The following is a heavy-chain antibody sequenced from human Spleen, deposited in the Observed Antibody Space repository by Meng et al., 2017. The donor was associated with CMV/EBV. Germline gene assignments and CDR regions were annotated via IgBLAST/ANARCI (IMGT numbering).Heavy chain of an antibody. CDR1: GYTFTGYY. D-gene: IGHD1-1*01. J-gene: IGHJ5*02. V-gene: IGHV1-18*04. Sequence: ASVKVSCKASGYTFTGYYIYWVRQAPGQGLEWMGWMSAYNGFTNYAQKFQDRVTMTTDTSTSTAYMELRSLRSDDTAVYYCARDQGNWNDVSWFDPWGHGTLVTVSS. CDR2: MSAYNGFT. CDR3: ARDQGNWNDVSWFDP.